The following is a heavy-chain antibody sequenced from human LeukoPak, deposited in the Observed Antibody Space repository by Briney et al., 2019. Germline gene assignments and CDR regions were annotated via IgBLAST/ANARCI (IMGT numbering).Heavy chain of an antibody. J-gene: IGHJ4*02. CDR1: GFRFRLHS. Sequence: GGSLRLSCESSGFRFRLHSMTWVRQAAGKGLEWVSSVSGGADNSYYADSVKGRFTVSRDYSKNTLYLQMNSLRAEDTAVYYCARDYDYDSSGYSSDWGQGTPVTVSS. V-gene: IGHV3-23*01. D-gene: IGHD3-22*01. CDR2: VSGGADNS. CDR3: ARDYDYDSSGYSSD.